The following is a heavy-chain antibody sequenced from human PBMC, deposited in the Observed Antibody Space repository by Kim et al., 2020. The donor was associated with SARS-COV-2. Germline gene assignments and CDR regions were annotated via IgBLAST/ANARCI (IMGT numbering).Heavy chain of an antibody. V-gene: IGHV3-23*01. CDR3: ACQGNYPSGAVAGLFDY. J-gene: IGHJ4*02. D-gene: IGHD6-13*01. CDR1: GFSFSIYA. Sequence: GGSLRLSCAASGFSFSIYALTWVRQAPGKGLEWVSSISPIGDYIYYADSVKGRFTLSRDNSKNTLFLQMNSLRAEDTAVYYCACQGNYPSGAVAGLFDYWGQGDLVTVSS. CDR2: ISPIGDYI.